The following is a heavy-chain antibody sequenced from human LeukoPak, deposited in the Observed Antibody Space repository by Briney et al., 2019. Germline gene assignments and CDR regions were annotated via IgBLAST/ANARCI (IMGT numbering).Heavy chain of an antibody. V-gene: IGHV4-4*07. CDR2: IYNSGST. CDR3: ARDGFGEMVRGVFDY. D-gene: IGHD3-10*01. J-gene: IGHJ4*02. Sequence: PSETLSLTCTVSGGSISSYYWSWIRQPAGKGLEWIGRIYNSGSTNYNPSLKSRVTMSVDTSKNQFSLKLSSVTAADTAVYYCARDGFGEMVRGVFDYWGQGTLVTVSS. CDR1: GGSISSYY.